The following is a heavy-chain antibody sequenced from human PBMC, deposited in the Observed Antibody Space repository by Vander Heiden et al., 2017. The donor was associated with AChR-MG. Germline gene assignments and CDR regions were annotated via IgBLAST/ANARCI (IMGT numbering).Heavy chain of an antibody. J-gene: IGHJ4*02. CDR2: ISGSGGST. D-gene: IGHD2-2*01. CDR1: GFTFSSYA. CDR3: ANDIVVVPAGDY. Sequence: EVQLLESGGGLVQPGGSLRLSCAAPGFTFSSYAMSWVRQAPGKGLEWVLAISGSGGSTYYADSVKGRFTISRDNSKNTLYLQMNSLRAEDTAVYYCANDIVVVPAGDYWGQGTLVTVSS. V-gene: IGHV3-23*01.